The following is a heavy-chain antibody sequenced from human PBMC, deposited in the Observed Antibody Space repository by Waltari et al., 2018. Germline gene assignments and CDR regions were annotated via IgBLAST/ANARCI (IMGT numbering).Heavy chain of an antibody. CDR1: GYIFTNDY. V-gene: IGHV1-2*02. CDR2: VNPDTGNA. J-gene: IGHJ4*02. D-gene: IGHD6-6*01. CDR3: ARDRTTMAARPGDY. Sequence: QVLLVQSGAEVKKPGASVKVSCKASGYIFTNDYLHWVRQAPGQGPEWMGWVNPDTGNANYAPNFRGRVTMTWDTTINTAFMDLSGLKSADTAVYYCARDRTTMAARPGDYWGQGTLVTVSS.